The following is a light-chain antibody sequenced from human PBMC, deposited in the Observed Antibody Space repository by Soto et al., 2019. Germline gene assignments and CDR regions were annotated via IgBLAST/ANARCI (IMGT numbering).Light chain of an antibody. CDR3: CSYAGSYTFVGVV. J-gene: IGLJ2*01. CDR2: DVS. V-gene: IGLV2-11*01. Sequence: QSALTQPRSVSGSPGQSVTISCTGTSSDVGGYNYVSWYQQHPGKAPKLMIYDVSKRPSGVPDRFSGSKSGNTASLTISGLQAEDEADYYCCSYAGSYTFVGVVFGGGTKLTVL. CDR1: SSDVGGYNY.